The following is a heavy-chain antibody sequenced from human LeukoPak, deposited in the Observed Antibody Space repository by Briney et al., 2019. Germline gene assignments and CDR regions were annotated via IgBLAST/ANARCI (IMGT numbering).Heavy chain of an antibody. V-gene: IGHV3-74*01. CDR2: INGDGTRT. Sequence: PGGSLRLSCAASGFTLSPHWMSWVRQAPGKGLEWVSRINGDGTRTDYADSVKGLFTISRDNAKNTLYLQMNSLRAEDTAVYYCARAKPPYSSGLDYWGQGTLVTVSS. CDR1: GFTLSPHW. CDR3: ARAKPPYSSGLDY. J-gene: IGHJ4*02. D-gene: IGHD3-22*01.